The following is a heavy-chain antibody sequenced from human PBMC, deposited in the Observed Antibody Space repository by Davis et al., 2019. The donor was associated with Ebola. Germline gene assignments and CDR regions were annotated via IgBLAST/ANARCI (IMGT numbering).Heavy chain of an antibody. Sequence: SETLSLTCTVSGGSISSYYWSWIRQPPGKGLEWIGSIYHSGSTYYNPSLKSRVTISVDRSKNHFSLKLSSVPAADTAVYYCARFSGSGWYGGDYYYYYGMDVWGQGTTVTVSS. CDR1: GGSISSYY. J-gene: IGHJ6*02. CDR3: ARFSGSGWYGGDYYYYYGMDV. CDR2: IYHSGST. V-gene: IGHV4-4*09. D-gene: IGHD6-19*01.